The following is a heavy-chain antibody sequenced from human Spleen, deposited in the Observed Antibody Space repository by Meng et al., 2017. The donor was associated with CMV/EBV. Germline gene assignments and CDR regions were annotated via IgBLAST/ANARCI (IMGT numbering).Heavy chain of an antibody. CDR3: AHQAVAGTRGWFDP. J-gene: IGHJ5*02. CDR2: INPNSGGT. Sequence: QVEPVQAGAEVKKPGASVNVSCKASGYTFTGYDMHWVRQAPGQGLEWMGRINPNSGGTNYAQKFQGRVTMTRDTSISTAYMELSRLRSDDTAVYYCAHQAVAGTRGWFDPWGQGTLVTVSS. CDR1: GYTFTGYD. V-gene: IGHV1-2*06. D-gene: IGHD6-19*01.